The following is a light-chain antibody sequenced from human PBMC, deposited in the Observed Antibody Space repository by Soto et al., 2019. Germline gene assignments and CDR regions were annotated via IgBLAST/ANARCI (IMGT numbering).Light chain of an antibody. CDR2: GAS. V-gene: IGKV3-15*01. Sequence: EIVMTQSPAPLSVSPGERATLSCRASQSVSSNLAWYQQKPGQAPRLPIYGASTRATGIPARFSGSGSGTEFTLTISSLQSEDFAVYYCQQYNNWPWTFGQGTKVEIK. J-gene: IGKJ1*01. CDR3: QQYNNWPWT. CDR1: QSVSSN.